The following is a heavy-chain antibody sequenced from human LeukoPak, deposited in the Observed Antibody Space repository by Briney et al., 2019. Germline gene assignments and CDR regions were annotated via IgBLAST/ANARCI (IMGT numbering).Heavy chain of an antibody. Sequence: GGSLRLSCAASGFTFSNYWMHWVRQAPGKGLVWVSRVNSDGSSTTYADSVKGRFTISRDNAKNTLYLQMSRLRAEDTAVYYCARGGVTGAPNYYWGQGTLVTVSS. D-gene: IGHD1-20*01. CDR2: VNSDGSST. V-gene: IGHV3-74*01. J-gene: IGHJ4*02. CDR1: GFTFSNYW. CDR3: ARGGVTGAPNYY.